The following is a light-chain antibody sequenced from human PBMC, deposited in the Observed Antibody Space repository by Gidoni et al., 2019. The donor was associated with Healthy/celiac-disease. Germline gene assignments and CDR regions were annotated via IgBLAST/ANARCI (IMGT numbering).Light chain of an antibody. J-gene: IGLJ1*01. CDR2: EGS. V-gene: IGLV2-23*03. CDR3: CSYAGSSTF. Sequence: QSALTQPASESGSPGQSTTISCPGTSSAVGSYNLVSWYQPHPGKAPKRMIYEGSKRPSGVSNRFSGSKSGNTASLTISGLQAEDEADYYCCSYAGSSTFFGTGTKVTVL. CDR1: SSAVGSYNL.